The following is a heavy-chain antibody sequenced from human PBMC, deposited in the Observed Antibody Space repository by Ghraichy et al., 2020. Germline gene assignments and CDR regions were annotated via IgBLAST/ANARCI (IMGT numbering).Heavy chain of an antibody. V-gene: IGHV3-23*01. CDR2: ISGSGGST. D-gene: IGHD2-15*01. CDR1: GFTFSNYG. CDR3: AKGVTSGQCSGSRCYYFDY. J-gene: IGHJ4*02. Sequence: GGSLRLSCAASGFTFSNYGMSWVRQAPGKGLEWVSAISGSGGSTYYADSVKGRFTISRDNSKNTLYLQMNSLRAEDTAVYYCAKGVTSGQCSGSRCYYFDYWGQGTLVTVSS.